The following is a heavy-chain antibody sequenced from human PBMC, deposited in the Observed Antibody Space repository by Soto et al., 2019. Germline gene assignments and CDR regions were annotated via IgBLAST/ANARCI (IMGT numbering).Heavy chain of an antibody. D-gene: IGHD6-6*01. V-gene: IGHV1-18*04. CDR1: GCTFTSNG. CDR3: ARGHTYSSSSLDY. CDR2: MSAYSGNT. J-gene: IGHJ4*02. Sequence: ASVKGSCKASGCTFTSNGISWVRQATGQGLEWMGWMSAYSGNTNYAQKFQGRVTMTRNTSTSTAYMELRSLRSEDTVVYYCARGHTYSSSSLDYWGQGTLVTVSS.